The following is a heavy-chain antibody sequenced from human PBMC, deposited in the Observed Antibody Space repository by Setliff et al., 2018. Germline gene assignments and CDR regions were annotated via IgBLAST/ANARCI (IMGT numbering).Heavy chain of an antibody. V-gene: IGHV4-38-2*02. J-gene: IGHJ4*02. D-gene: IGHD6-13*01. CDR3: ARDWAAAAGTAVGDGLDY. Sequence: SETLSLTCTVSGYSISSGYYWGWIRQPPGKGLEWIGSIYHSGSTYYNPSLKSRVTISVDTSKNQFSLKLSSVTAADTAVYYCARDWAAAAGTAVGDGLDYWGQGTLVTSPQ. CDR1: GYSISSGYY. CDR2: IYHSGST.